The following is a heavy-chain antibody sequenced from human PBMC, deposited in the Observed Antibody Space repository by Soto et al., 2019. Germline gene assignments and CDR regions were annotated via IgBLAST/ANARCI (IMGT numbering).Heavy chain of an antibody. D-gene: IGHD2-2*01. CDR2: IDTHNGNP. J-gene: IGHJ3*02. Sequence: VQLEQSGPELKKPGASVRVSCKASGYNFTSYGITWLRQAPGQGLEWMAWIDTHNGNPNHAYRLQARVTMTTDTSTTTAYMELRGQRSDDTPVFYFARYLPAALGAFAIWSQGPMAPVSS. CDR1: GYNFTSYG. CDR3: ARYLPAALGAFAI. V-gene: IGHV1-18*01.